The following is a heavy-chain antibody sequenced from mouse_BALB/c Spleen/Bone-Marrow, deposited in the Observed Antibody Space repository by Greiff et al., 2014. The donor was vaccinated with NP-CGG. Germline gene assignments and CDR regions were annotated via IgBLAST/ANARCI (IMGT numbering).Heavy chain of an antibody. V-gene: IGHV14-3*02. D-gene: IGHD2-14*01. J-gene: IGHJ4*01. Sequence: VQLKESGAELVKPGASVKLSCTASGFNIKDTYIDWVKQRPEQGLEWIGRIDPANGNTKYDPKFQGKATITTDTSSNTAYLQLSSLTSEDTAVYYCAQGYDWAMDYWGQGTSVTVSS. CDR3: AQGYDWAMDY. CDR1: GFNIKDTY. CDR2: IDPANGNT.